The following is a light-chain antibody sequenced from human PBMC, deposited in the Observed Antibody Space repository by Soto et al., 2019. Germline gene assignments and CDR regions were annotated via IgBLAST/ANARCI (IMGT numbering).Light chain of an antibody. Sequence: QSVLTQPASVSGSPGQSITISRTGTSSDVGGYNYVSWYQQHPGKAPKLMIYEVTKWPSGVSNRFSGSKSGNTASLTISGLQAEDEADYYCSSYTSIGTVLFGGGTQLTVL. J-gene: IGLJ2*01. V-gene: IGLV2-14*01. CDR2: EVT. CDR1: SSDVGGYNY. CDR3: SSYTSIGTVL.